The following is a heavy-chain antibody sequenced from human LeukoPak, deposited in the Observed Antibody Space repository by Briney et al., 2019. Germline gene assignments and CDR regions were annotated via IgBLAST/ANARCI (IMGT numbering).Heavy chain of an antibody. CDR1: GFTFSSYW. CDR3: ARVYLGGQQLVRCFDY. CDR2: IKQDGSEK. V-gene: IGHV3-7*01. D-gene: IGHD6-13*01. J-gene: IGHJ4*02. Sequence: GGSLRLSCAASGFTFSSYWMSWVRQAPGKGLEWVANIKQDGSEKYYVDSVKGRFTISRDNAKNSLYLQMNSLRAVDTAVYYCARVYLGGQQLVRCFDYWGQGTLVTVSS.